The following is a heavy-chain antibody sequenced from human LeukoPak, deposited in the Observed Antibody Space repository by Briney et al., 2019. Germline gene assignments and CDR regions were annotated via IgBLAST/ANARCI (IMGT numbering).Heavy chain of an antibody. Sequence: GGSLRLSCAASGFTFSSYEMNWVRQAPGKGLEWVSYISSGTTIYYADSVRGRFTISRDNAKNSLYLQMNSLRAEDTAVYYCARRGSSPDYWGQGALVTVSS. D-gene: IGHD6-6*01. J-gene: IGHJ4*02. V-gene: IGHV3-48*03. CDR2: ISSGTTI. CDR1: GFTFSSYE. CDR3: ARRGSSPDY.